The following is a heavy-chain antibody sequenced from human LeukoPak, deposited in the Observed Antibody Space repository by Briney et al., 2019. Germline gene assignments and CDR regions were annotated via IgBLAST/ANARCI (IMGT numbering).Heavy chain of an antibody. Sequence: GGSLRLSCTISGFTLSSYAMHWVRQAPGKGLEWVALMSNDGKDKYYADSVKGRFSISRDTSKNTLYLQMNSLRTDDTAVYYCARVRGIIEGVPGRYWGQGTLVTVSS. CDR3: ARVRGIIEGVPGRY. D-gene: IGHD3-10*01. CDR2: MSNDGKDK. J-gene: IGHJ4*02. CDR1: GFTLSSYA. V-gene: IGHV3-30*04.